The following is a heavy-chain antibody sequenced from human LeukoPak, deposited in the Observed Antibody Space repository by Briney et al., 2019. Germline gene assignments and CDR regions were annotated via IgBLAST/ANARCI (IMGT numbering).Heavy chain of an antibody. CDR3: ARLRSGYNYYMDV. J-gene: IGHJ6*03. D-gene: IGHD2-2*02. Sequence: GSLRLSCAASGFTFSSNWMTWVRQAPGKGLEWIGRIYISGSTNYNPSLTSRVTISVDTSKNQFSLKLSSVTAADTAVYYCARLRSGYNYYMDVWGEGTTVTISS. CDR1: GFTFSSNW. CDR2: IYISGST. V-gene: IGHV4-59*10.